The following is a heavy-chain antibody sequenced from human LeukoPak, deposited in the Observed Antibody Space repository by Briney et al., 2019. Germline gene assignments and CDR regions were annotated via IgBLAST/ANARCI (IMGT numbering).Heavy chain of an antibody. CDR3: ARAGPTVTLFFDY. CDR1: GFSFSGYE. D-gene: IGHD4-17*01. CDR2: ISTTGITI. Sequence: GGSLRLSCAASGFSFSGYEMNWVRQAPGRGLEWVSYISTTGITIYYADSVNGRFTISRDNAKNSLNLQMNSLRAEDTAVYYCARAGPTVTLFFDYWGQGTLVTVSS. J-gene: IGHJ4*02. V-gene: IGHV3-48*03.